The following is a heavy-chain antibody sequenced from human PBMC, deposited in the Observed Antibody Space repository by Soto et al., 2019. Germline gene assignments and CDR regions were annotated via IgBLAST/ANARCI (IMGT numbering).Heavy chain of an antibody. CDR3: ARDASWNYFDY. CDR2: ISSSSSYI. J-gene: IGHJ4*02. D-gene: IGHD6-13*01. CDR1: GFTFSSYS. V-gene: IGHV3-21*01. Sequence: GGSLRLSCAASGFTFSSYSMNWVRQAPGKGLKWVSSISSSSSYIYYADSVKGRFTISRDNAKNSLYLQMNSLRAEDTAVYYCARDASWNYFDYWGQGTLVTVSS.